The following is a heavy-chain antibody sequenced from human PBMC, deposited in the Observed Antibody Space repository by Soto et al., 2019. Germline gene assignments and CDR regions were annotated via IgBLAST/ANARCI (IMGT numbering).Heavy chain of an antibody. CDR1: GFTFSSYA. Sequence: TGGSLRLSCAASGFTFSSYAMSWVRQAPGKGLEWVSAISGSGGSTYYADSVKGRLTISRDNSKNTLYLQMNSLRAEDTAVYYCAKDGPKMATTDSEDYYYGMDVWGQGTTVTVSS. V-gene: IGHV3-23*01. J-gene: IGHJ6*02. D-gene: IGHD5-12*01. CDR3: AKDGPKMATTDSEDYYYGMDV. CDR2: ISGSGGST.